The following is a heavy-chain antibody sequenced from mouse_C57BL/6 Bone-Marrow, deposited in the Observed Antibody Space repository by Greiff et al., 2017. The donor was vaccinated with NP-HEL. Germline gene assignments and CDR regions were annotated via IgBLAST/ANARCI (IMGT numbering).Heavy chain of an antibody. CDR2: INPNNGGT. V-gene: IGHV1-26*01. Sequence: VQLQQSGPELVKPGASVKISCKASGYTFTDYYMNWVKQSHGKSLEWIGDINPNNGGTSYNQKFKGKATLTVDKSSSTAYMELRSLTSEDSAVYYCARSRIYYDYVWFAYWGQGTLVTVSA. CDR3: ARSRIYYDYVWFAY. CDR1: GYTFTDYY. J-gene: IGHJ3*01. D-gene: IGHD2-4*01.